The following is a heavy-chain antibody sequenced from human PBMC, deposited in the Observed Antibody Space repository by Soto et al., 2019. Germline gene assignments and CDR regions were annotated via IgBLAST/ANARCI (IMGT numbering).Heavy chain of an antibody. J-gene: IGHJ4*02. CDR1: GGSISSSSYY. Sequence: QLQLQESGPGLVKPSETLSLTCTVSGGSISSSSYYWGWIRQPPGKGLEWIGSIYYRGNTYYNPSLTTRVTISGDTSKNQFSLKLSSVTAADTAVYYCAREGGGYCSGGSCQVDYWGQGTLVTVSS. CDR3: AREGGGYCSGGSCQVDY. D-gene: IGHD2-15*01. CDR2: IYYRGNT. V-gene: IGHV4-39*02.